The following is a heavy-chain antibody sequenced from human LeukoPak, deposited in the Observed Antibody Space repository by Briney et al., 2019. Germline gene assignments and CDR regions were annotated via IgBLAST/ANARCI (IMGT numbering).Heavy chain of an antibody. CDR3: TTYYDSSGYGPFVD. CDR2: IRSKANSYAT. CDR1: GFTFSSYW. Sequence: GGSLRLSCAASGFTFSSYWMSWVRQAPGKGLEWVGRIRSKANSYATAYAASVKGRFTISRDDSKNTAYLQMNSLKTEDTAVYHCTTYYDSSGYGPFVDWGQGTLVTVSS. D-gene: IGHD3-22*01. J-gene: IGHJ4*02. V-gene: IGHV3-73*01.